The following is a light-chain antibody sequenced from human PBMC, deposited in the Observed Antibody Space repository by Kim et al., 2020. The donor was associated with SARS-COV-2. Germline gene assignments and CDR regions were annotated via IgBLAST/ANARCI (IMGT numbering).Light chain of an antibody. CDR2: RAS. V-gene: IGKV1-5*03. Sequence: DIQMTQSPSTLSASVGDRVTITCRASQSISSWLAWYQQNPGKAPNLLIYRASSLESGVPSRFSGSGSGTEFTLTISSLQPDDFATYYCQQYNSYRWTFGQGTKVDIK. CDR3: QQYNSYRWT. J-gene: IGKJ1*01. CDR1: QSISSW.